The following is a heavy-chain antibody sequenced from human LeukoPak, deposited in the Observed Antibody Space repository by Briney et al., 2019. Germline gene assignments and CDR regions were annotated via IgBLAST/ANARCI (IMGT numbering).Heavy chain of an antibody. CDR1: GYTFTGYY. D-gene: IGHD6-6*01. CDR3: ARAFIAANPSLFDY. CDR2: INPNSGGT. J-gene: IGHJ4*02. V-gene: IGHV1-2*02. Sequence: EASVKVSCKASGYTFTGYYMHWVRQAPGQGLEWMGWINPNSGGTNYAQKFQGRVTMTRDTSISTAYMELSRLRSDDTAVYYCARAFIAANPSLFDYWGQGTLVTVSS.